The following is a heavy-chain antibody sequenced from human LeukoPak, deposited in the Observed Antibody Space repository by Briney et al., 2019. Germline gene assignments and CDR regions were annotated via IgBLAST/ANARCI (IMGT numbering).Heavy chain of an antibody. CDR1: GFTFSSYA. D-gene: IGHD3-3*01. V-gene: IGHV3-30-3*01. J-gene: IGHJ6*03. CDR3: ARVYYDFWSGYSYYYYMDV. Sequence: GGSLRLSCAASGFTFSSYAMHWVRQAPGKGLEWVAVISYDGSNKYYADSVKGRFTISRDNSKNTLYLQMNSLRAEDTAVYYCARVYYDFWSGYSYYYYMDVWGKGTTVTVSS. CDR2: ISYDGSNK.